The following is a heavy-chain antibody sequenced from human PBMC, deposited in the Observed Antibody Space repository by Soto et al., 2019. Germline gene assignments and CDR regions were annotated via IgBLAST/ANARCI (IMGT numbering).Heavy chain of an antibody. CDR2: INPNSGGN. D-gene: IGHD3-9*01. Sequence: MDSSSASGYTFTGYYMHCVGRAPRRGLEWMGWINPNSGGNHYEQKFQGRVNMPRDKSISTAYMELSRLRGDDTAVYYCARGATGLLRYFDCSLDYWGPGTLVPVSS. CDR1: GYTFTGYY. J-gene: IGHJ4*02. V-gene: IGHV1-2*02. CDR3: ARGATGLLRYFDCSLDY.